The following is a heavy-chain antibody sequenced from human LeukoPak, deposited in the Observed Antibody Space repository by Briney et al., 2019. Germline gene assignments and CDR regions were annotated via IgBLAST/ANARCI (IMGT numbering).Heavy chain of an antibody. CDR2: IYHSGST. CDR3: ASSSGSYFPFDY. D-gene: IGHD3-10*01. V-gene: IGHV4-4*02. CDR1: GGSISSSNW. J-gene: IGHJ4*02. Sequence: PSETLSLTCAVSGGSISSSNWWSWVRQPPGKGLEWIGEIYHSGSTNYNPSLKSRVTISVDKSKNQFSLKLSSVTAADTAVYYCASSSGSYFPFDYWGQGTLVTVSS.